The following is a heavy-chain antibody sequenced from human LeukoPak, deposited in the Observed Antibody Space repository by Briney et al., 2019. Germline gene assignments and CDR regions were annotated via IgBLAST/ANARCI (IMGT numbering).Heavy chain of an antibody. Sequence: PSETLSLTCTVSGGSISSHYWSWIRQPPGKGLEWIGYIYSGGSTNYSPSLKSRVTISEDTSKNQFFLKLNSVTASDTAVYYCARLQWLAYGGFDPWGQGTLVTVSS. CDR1: GGSISSHY. V-gene: IGHV4-4*09. D-gene: IGHD6-19*01. CDR3: ARLQWLAYGGFDP. CDR2: IYSGGST. J-gene: IGHJ5*02.